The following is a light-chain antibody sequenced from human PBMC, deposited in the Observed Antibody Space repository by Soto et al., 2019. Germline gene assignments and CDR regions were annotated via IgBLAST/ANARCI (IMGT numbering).Light chain of an antibody. CDR2: GAS. J-gene: IGKJ4*01. CDR3: HQYGISP. CDR1: QSISSNY. V-gene: IGKV3-20*01. Sequence: EIVLTQSPGTLSLSPGERATLSCRASQSISSNYLAWYQQKPGQAPRLLIYGASSRATGIPDRFSGSGSGTEFSLTISRLEPVDCAVYYCHQYGISPFGGGTKVEIK.